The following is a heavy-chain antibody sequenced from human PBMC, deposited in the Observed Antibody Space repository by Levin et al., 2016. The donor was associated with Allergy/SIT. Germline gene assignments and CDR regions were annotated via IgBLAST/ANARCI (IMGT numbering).Heavy chain of an antibody. J-gene: IGHJ4*02. CDR3: ARHVLTGVPRHYLDY. Sequence: RQAPGKGLEWIGYIYYSGSTNYNPSLKSRVTISVDASKKQFSLNLSSVTAADTAVYYCARHVLTGVPRHYLDYWGQGTLVTVSS. V-gene: IGHV4-59*08. CDR2: IYYSGST. D-gene: IGHD3-9*01.